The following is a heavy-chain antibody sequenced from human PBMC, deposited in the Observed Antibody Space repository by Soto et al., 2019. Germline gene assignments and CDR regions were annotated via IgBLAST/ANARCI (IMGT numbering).Heavy chain of an antibody. CDR3: AREDSYGWSGGRLDV. D-gene: IGHD6-19*01. CDR1: GDSLRGQS. V-gene: IGHV4-34*01. CDR2: LDQSGGT. J-gene: IGHJ6*02. Sequence: SETLSLTCAVVGDSLRGQSWNWIRQSPGKGLEWIGELDQSGGTNYNPSLKSRAIISDDTSKNQFSLTLTSVTAADTAVYYCAREDSYGWSGGRLDVCGQGTTVTVSS.